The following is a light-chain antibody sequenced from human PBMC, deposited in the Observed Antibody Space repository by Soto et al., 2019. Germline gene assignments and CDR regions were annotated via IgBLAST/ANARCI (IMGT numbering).Light chain of an antibody. CDR2: DVS. J-gene: IGKJ5*01. V-gene: IGKV3-11*01. Sequence: EILLTQSPATLALSPGEGATLSCRARQSITNYLAWYQQKPGQAPRLLIYDVSNRATGIPARFSGSGSGTDFTLTIGSLEPEDFAVYYCQQRSNWHQITFGQGTRLEIK. CDR3: QQRSNWHQIT. CDR1: QSITNY.